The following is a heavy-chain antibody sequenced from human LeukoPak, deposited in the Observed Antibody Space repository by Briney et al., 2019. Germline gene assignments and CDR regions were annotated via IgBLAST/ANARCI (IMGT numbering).Heavy chain of an antibody. Sequence: GGSLRLSCAASGFTVSSDYMSWVRQAPGKGLEWVSVIYSGGSTYYADSVKGRFTISRDESKNTVYLQMNSLRFEDTAMYYCARNWFDPWGQGTLVTVSS. CDR1: GFTVSSDY. CDR2: IYSGGST. V-gene: IGHV3-53*05. CDR3: ARNWFDP. J-gene: IGHJ5*02.